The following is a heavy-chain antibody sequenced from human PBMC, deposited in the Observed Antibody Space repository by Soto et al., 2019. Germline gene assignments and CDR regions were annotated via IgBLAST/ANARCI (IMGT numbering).Heavy chain of an antibody. J-gene: IGHJ4*02. Sequence: PGGSLRLSCAASGFTFSAYSMSWVRQAPGKGLEWVSSINGRSNYIYYADSVKGRFTISRDNAKNSLYLQMNSLRAEDTAVYYCAREDGIVGATSAFDYWGQGTLVTVSS. CDR2: INGRSNYI. V-gene: IGHV3-21*01. CDR3: AREDGIVGATSAFDY. D-gene: IGHD1-26*01. CDR1: GFTFSAYS.